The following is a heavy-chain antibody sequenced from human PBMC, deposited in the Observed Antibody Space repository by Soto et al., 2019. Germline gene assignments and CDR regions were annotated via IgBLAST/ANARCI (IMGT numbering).Heavy chain of an antibody. CDR1: GFTFSGSA. Sequence: EVQLVESGGGLVQPGGSLKLSCAASGFTFSGSAMHWVRQASGKGLEWVGRIRSKANSYATAYAASVKGRFTISRDDSKNTAYLQMNSLKTEDTAVYYCTSRGEWFEELPGPDYYYYYYMDVWGKGTTVTVSS. V-gene: IGHV3-73*01. J-gene: IGHJ6*03. CDR3: TSRGEWFEELPGPDYYYYYYMDV. D-gene: IGHD3-10*01. CDR2: IRSKANSYAT.